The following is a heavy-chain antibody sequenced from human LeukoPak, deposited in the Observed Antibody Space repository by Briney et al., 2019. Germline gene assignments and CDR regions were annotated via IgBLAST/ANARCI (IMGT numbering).Heavy chain of an antibody. CDR3: ARDRLTSESYFFDY. CDR2: ISGRSSTI. J-gene: IGHJ4*02. Sequence: GGSLRLSCAASAFTFSDYSMNWVRQAPGKGLEWISYISGRSSTIYYADSVRGRFTISRDNAKNSMYLQMNSLRAEDTAVYYCARDRLTSESYFFDYWGQGTLVTVSS. CDR1: AFTFSDYS. V-gene: IGHV3-48*01. D-gene: IGHD1-26*01.